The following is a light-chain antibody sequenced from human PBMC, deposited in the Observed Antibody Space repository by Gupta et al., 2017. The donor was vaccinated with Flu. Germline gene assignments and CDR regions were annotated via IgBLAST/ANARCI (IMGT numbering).Light chain of an antibody. CDR3: LQTYNTSRT. J-gene: IGKJ1*01. CDR2: NAS. CDR1: QSIAIY. V-gene: IGKV1-39*01. Sequence: PSSLSASVGDRVTITCRASQSIAIYLSWYQQKPGQAPNLLIYNASSLQSGVPSKFSGSGSGTDFTLTISSLHPEDFATYYCLQTYNTSRTFGQGTKVEIK.